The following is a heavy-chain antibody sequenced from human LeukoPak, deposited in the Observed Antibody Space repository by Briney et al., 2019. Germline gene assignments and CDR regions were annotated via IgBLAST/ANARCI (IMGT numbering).Heavy chain of an antibody. CDR3: AKGDPWPTMYYYGSGSYSLHDAFDI. CDR1: GFTFSSYG. V-gene: IGHV3-30*18. D-gene: IGHD3-10*01. J-gene: IGHJ3*02. Sequence: SGGSLRLSCAASGFTFSSYGMHWVRQAPGKGLEWVAVISYDGSNKYYADSVKGRFTISRDNSKNTLYLQMNSLRAEDTAVYYCAKGDPWPTMYYYGSGSYSLHDAFDIWGQGTMVTVSS. CDR2: ISYDGSNK.